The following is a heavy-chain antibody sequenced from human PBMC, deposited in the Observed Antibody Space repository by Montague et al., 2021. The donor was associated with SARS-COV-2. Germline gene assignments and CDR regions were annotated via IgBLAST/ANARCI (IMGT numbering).Heavy chain of an antibody. J-gene: IGHJ6*02. Sequence: SETLSLTCTVSGGSISSTTYRWGWIRQPPGKGLEWIGFISYSGTTFYNPSLKSRISMSVDTPKSQFSLNLTSMTAADTAIYYCARGLLRYFFDWGQGTTVTVSS. V-gene: IGHV4-39*01. CDR2: ISYSGTT. D-gene: IGHD3-9*01. CDR1: GGSISSTTYR. CDR3: ARGLLRYFFD.